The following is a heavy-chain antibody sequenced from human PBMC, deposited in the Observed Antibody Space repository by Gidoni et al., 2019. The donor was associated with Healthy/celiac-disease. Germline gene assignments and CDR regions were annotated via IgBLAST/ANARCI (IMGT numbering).Heavy chain of an antibody. D-gene: IGHD3-10*01. Sequence: QAQLVQSGSELTQPGASVKSSCKASGYTFTSYAMNWVRQAPGQGLEWMGWINTNTGNPTYAQGFTGRFVFSLDTSVSTAYLQISSLKAEDTAVYYCARIGKQYYYGSGSYYNEYLDNWLDPWGQGTLVTVSS. CDR2: INTNTGNP. J-gene: IGHJ5*02. CDR1: GYTFTSYA. V-gene: IGHV7-4-1*02. CDR3: ARIGKQYYYGSGSYYNEYLDNWLDP.